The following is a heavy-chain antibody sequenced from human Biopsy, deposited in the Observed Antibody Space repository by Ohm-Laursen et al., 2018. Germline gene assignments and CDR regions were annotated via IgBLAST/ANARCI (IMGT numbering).Heavy chain of an antibody. CDR2: KHYRGGS. CDR1: GDSVTSDNYF. V-gene: IGHV4-39*01. J-gene: IGHJ3*02. D-gene: IGHD2-21*02. CDR3: ARHVVLTKPRRAFDI. Sequence: SETLSLTCPVSGDSVTSDNYFWAWIRQPPGKGLEWIGSKHYRGGSYSNPSLRSRVAVSVDTAKNQISLTLASVTAADTAVYFCARHVVLTKPRRAFDIWGQGTVVTVSS.